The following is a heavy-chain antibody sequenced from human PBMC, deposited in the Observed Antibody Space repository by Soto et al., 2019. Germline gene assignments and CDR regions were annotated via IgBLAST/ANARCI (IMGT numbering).Heavy chain of an antibody. V-gene: IGHV3-7*01. CDR3: ARERRGYGSSTSCYRGYFDY. J-gene: IGHJ4*02. CDR2: IKPDGSAT. D-gene: IGHD2-2*02. CDR1: GFTFGSYW. Sequence: EVQLVESGGGLVQPGGSLRLSCAVSGFTFGSYWMNWVRLIPGTGLEWVAYIKPDGSATSYVDSVKGRFTISRDNAKNSLYLQMNSLRAEDTAVYYCARERRGYGSSTSCYRGYFDYWGQGTLVTVSS.